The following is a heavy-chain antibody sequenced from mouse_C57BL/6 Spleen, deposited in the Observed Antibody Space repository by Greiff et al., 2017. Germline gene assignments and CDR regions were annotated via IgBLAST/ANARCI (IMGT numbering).Heavy chain of an antibody. V-gene: IGHV1-42*01. Sequence: EVQLQQSGPELVKPGASVKISCKASGYSFTGYYMNWVKQSPEKSLEWIGEINPSTGGTTYNQKFKAKATLTVDKSSSTAYMQLKSLTSEDSAVYYCARRYSNYMDYWGQGTSVTVSS. CDR1: GYSFTGYY. CDR2: INPSTGGT. CDR3: ARRYSNYMDY. J-gene: IGHJ4*01. D-gene: IGHD2-5*01.